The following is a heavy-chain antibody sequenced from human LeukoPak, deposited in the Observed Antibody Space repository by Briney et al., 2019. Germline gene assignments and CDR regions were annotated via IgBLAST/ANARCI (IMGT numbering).Heavy chain of an antibody. CDR1: GFTLSSYW. J-gene: IGHJ4*02. CDR2: TKQDGSEK. Sequence: GGSLRLSCAAAGFTLSSYWMSWVRQGPGKGLGWVANTKQDGSEKQYVDSVKGRFTISRDNARNSLYLQMNSLRAEDTAVYYCARDGVAGARHPFDYWGQGALVTVSS. V-gene: IGHV3-7*04. D-gene: IGHD6-19*01. CDR3: ARDGVAGARHPFDY.